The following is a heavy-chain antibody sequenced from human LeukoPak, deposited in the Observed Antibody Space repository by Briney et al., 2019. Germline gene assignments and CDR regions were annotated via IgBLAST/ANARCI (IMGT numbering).Heavy chain of an antibody. CDR1: RFTFSSYE. CDR2: ISSSGSTI. J-gene: IGHJ6*04. V-gene: IGHV3-48*03. D-gene: IGHD3-10*02. Sequence: GGALRLSCAASRFTFSSYEMDWVRQAPGKGLEWVSYISSSGSTIYYADSVKGRFTISRDNAKNSLYVQMNSLRAEGTAVYYCAELGISMIGGVWGKGTTVTISS. CDR3: AELGISMIGGV.